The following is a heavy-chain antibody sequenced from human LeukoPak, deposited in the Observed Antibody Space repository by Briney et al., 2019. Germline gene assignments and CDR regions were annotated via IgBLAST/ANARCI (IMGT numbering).Heavy chain of an antibody. CDR2: IYYSGST. J-gene: IGHJ3*02. CDR3: ARSMYGRQLYGDYVPNAFDI. D-gene: IGHD4-17*01. Sequence: SETLSLTCTVSGGSISSYYWSWIRQPPGKGLEWIGYIYYSGSTNYNPSLKSRVTISVDTSKNQFSLKLSSVTAADTAVYYCARSMYGRQLYGDYVPNAFDIWGQGTMVTVSS. V-gene: IGHV4-59*08. CDR1: GGSISSYY.